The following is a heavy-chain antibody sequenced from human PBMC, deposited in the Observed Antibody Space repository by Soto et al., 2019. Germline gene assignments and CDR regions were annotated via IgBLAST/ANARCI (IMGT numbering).Heavy chain of an antibody. CDR3: ARVVDTSMAIDY. D-gene: IGHD5-18*01. J-gene: IGHJ4*02. Sequence: PGESLKISCKGSGYSFTSYWIDWVRQMPGKGLEWMGIMYLGGSDTRYSPSFQGQVTISADKSISTAYLHWSSLKASDTAMYYCARVVDTSMAIDYWGQGTLVTVSS. V-gene: IGHV5-51*01. CDR2: MYLGGSDT. CDR1: GYSFTSYW.